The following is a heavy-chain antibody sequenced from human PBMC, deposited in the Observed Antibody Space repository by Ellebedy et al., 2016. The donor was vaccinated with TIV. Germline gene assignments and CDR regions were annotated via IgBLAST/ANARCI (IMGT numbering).Heavy chain of an antibody. CDR3: ARSVSAGSGWLDP. D-gene: IGHD3-10*01. V-gene: IGHV5-10-1*01. CDR2: IDPRDSYT. Sequence: PGGSLRLSCQGSGYTFTRYFITWVRQMPGKGLQWMGRIDPRDSYTNYSPSFEGHVTISADKSISTAYLQWSRLKASDSAIYYCARSVSAGSGWLDPWGPGTLVIVSS. CDR1: GYTFTRYF. J-gene: IGHJ5*01.